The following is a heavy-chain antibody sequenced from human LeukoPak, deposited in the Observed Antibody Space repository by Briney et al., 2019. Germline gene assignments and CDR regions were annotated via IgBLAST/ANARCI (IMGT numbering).Heavy chain of an antibody. Sequence: PSETLSLTCAVSGGSISINYWNWIRQAAGKGLEWIGRIHSSGSTNYNPSLKSRVTMSVDTSKNQFSLNLSSVTAADTAVYYCARANAFDLWGQGTMVTVSS. CDR3: ARANAFDL. V-gene: IGHV4-4*07. CDR2: IHSSGST. J-gene: IGHJ3*01. CDR1: GGSISINY.